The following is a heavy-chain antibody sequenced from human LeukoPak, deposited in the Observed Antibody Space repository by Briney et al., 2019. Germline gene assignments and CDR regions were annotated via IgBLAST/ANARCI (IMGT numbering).Heavy chain of an antibody. CDR3: ARDLLPSGGMDV. D-gene: IGHD3-10*01. Sequence: EASVKVSCKASGYTFTSYYMHWMRQAPGQGLEWVGIINPSGGSTSYAQKFQGRVTMTRDTSTSTVYMELSSLRSEDTAVYYCARDLLPSGGMDVWGKGTTVTVSS. J-gene: IGHJ6*04. V-gene: IGHV1-46*01. CDR1: GYTFTSYY. CDR2: INPSGGST.